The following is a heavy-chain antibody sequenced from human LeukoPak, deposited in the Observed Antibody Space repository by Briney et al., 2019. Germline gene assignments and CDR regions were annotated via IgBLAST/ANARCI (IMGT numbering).Heavy chain of an antibody. J-gene: IGHJ4*02. CDR3: ARQFGGNSEFDY. D-gene: IGHD4-23*01. CDR2: IYPGDSDT. CDR1: GYSFSNYW. Sequence: GESLKISCRGSGYSFSNYWIAWVRQMPGKGLEWMGIIYPGDSDTRYSPSFQGQVTISADESVSTAYLQWSSLKASGTAMYYCARQFGGNSEFDYWGQGTLVTVSS. V-gene: IGHV5-51*01.